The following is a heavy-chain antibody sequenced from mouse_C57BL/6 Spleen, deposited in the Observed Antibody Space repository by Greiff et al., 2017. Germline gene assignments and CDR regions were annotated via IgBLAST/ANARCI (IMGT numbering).Heavy chain of an antibody. CDR1: GYTFTSYW. V-gene: IGHV1-55*01. CDR2: IYPGSGST. CDR3: ARARGRNYAMDY. J-gene: IGHJ4*01. D-gene: IGHD3-3*01. Sequence: QVQLQQSGAELVKPGASVKMSCKASGYTFTSYWITWVKQRPGQGLEWIGDIYPGSGSTNYNEKFKSKATLTVDTSSSTAYMQLSSLTSEDSAVYYCARARGRNYAMDYWGQGTSVTVSS.